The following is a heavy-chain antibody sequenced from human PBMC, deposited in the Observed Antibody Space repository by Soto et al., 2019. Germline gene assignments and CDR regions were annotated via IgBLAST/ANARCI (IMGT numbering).Heavy chain of an antibody. J-gene: IGHJ4*02. CDR1: GGSISSYY. Sequence: SETLSLTCTVSGGSISSYYWIWIGQPAGKGLEWIGRIYTSGSTNYNPSLKSRVTMSVDTSKNQFSLKLSSVTAADTAVYYCARESYYDSSGYYSHWGQGTLVTVSS. CDR2: IYTSGST. D-gene: IGHD3-22*01. CDR3: ARESYYDSSGYYSH. V-gene: IGHV4-4*07.